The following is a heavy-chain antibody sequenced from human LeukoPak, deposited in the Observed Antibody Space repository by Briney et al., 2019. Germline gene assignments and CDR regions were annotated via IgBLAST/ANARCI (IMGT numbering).Heavy chain of an antibody. CDR3: ARGAYCSGGSCYSEYYGMDV. CDR1: GGSFSGYY. J-gene: IGHJ6*02. V-gene: IGHV4-34*01. CDR2: INHSGST. Sequence: IPSETLSLTCAVYGGSFSGYYWSWIRQPPGKGLEWIGEINHSGSTNYNPSLKSRVTISVDTSKNQFSLKLSSVTAADTAVYYCARGAYCSGGSCYSEYYGMDVWGQGTTVTVSS. D-gene: IGHD2-15*01.